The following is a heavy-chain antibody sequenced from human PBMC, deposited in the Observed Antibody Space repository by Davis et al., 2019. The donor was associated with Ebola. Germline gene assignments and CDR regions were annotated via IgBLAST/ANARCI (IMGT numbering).Heavy chain of an antibody. J-gene: IGHJ5*02. CDR1: GGSISSGGYY. V-gene: IGHV4-61*08. Sequence: MPSETLSLTCTVSGGSISSGGYYWSWIRQHPGKGLEWIGYIYHSGSTNYNPSLKSRVTMSVDTSKNQFSLKLSSVTAADTAVYYCARGDDWFDPRGQGTLVTVSS. CDR3: ARGDDWFDP. CDR2: IYHSGST.